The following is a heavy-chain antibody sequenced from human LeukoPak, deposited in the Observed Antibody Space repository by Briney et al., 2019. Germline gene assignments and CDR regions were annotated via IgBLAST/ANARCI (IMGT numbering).Heavy chain of an antibody. CDR3: ARDVGDSGSYHFDY. Sequence: GASVKVSCKASGYTFTGYYMHWVRQAPGQGLEWMGWINPNSGGTNYAQKFQGRVTMTRDMSTSTVYMELSSLRSEDTAVYYCARDVGDSGSYHFDYWGQGTLVTVSS. D-gene: IGHD1-26*01. CDR2: INPNSGGT. V-gene: IGHV1-2*02. CDR1: GYTFTGYY. J-gene: IGHJ4*02.